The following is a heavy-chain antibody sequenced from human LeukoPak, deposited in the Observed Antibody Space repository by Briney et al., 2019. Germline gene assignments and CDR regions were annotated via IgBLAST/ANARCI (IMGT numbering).Heavy chain of an antibody. J-gene: IGHJ6*02. Sequence: SETLSLTCAVYGGSFSGYYWSWIRQPPGKGLEWIGEINHSGSTNYNPSLKSRVTISVDTSKNQFSLKLSSVTAADTAVYYCARGAYDVWQQLSHWGYYYYYGLDVWGQGTTVTVSS. D-gene: IGHD6-13*01. CDR1: GGSFSGYY. V-gene: IGHV4-34*01. CDR3: ARGAYDVWQQLSHWGYYYYYGLDV. CDR2: INHSGST.